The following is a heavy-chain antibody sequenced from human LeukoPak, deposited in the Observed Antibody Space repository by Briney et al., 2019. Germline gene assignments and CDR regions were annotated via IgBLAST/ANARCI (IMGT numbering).Heavy chain of an antibody. J-gene: IGHJ4*02. CDR1: GGSISSYY. D-gene: IGHD3-10*01. Sequence: SETLSLTCTVSGGSISSYYWSWIRQPPGKGLEWSGYIYYSGSTNYNPSLKSRVTISVDTSKNQFSLKLSSVTAADTAVYYCARALAIGELSYFDYWGQGTLVTVSS. CDR2: IYYSGST. V-gene: IGHV4-59*08. CDR3: ARALAIGELSYFDY.